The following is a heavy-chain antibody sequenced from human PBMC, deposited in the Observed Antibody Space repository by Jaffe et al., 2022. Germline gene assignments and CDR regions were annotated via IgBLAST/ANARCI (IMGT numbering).Heavy chain of an antibody. J-gene: IGHJ6*03. D-gene: IGHD3-10*01. Sequence: EVQLVESGGGLVQPGRSLRLSCTASGFTFGDYAMSWVRQAPGKGLEWVGFIRSKAYGGTTEYAASVKGRFTISRDDSKSIAYLQMNSLKTEDTAVYYCTRVGPTWGLLLWFGELSIDRSVDYYYMDVWGKGTTVTVSS. CDR1: GFTFGDYA. V-gene: IGHV3-49*04. CDR3: TRVGPTWGLLLWFGELSIDRSVDYYYMDV. CDR2: IRSKAYGGTT.